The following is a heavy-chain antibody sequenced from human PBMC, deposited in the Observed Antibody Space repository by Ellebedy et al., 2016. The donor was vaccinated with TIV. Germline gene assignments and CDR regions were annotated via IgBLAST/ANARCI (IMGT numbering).Heavy chain of an antibody. J-gene: IGHJ4*02. V-gene: IGHV1-18*01. Sequence: ASVKVSCXASGYIFTSYGISWVRQAPGQGLEWMGWISAYDGDTNYAQNLQGRVTMATDTPTSTAYMDLRSLGSGDTAVYYCAREGAYGSGQRPLDYWGQGTLVTVSS. CDR2: ISAYDGDT. D-gene: IGHD3-10*01. CDR1: GYIFTSYG. CDR3: AREGAYGSGQRPLDY.